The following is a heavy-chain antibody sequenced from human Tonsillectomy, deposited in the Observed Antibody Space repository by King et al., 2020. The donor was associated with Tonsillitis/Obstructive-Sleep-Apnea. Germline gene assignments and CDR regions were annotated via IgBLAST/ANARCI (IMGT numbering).Heavy chain of an antibody. V-gene: IGHV4-34*01. CDR1: GGSFSGYF. J-gene: IGHJ3*02. CDR3: ARGSEAFDI. CDR2: IDHSGST. Sequence: VQLQQWGAGLLKPSETLSLTCAVYGGSFSGYFWSWIRQPPGKGLEWIGEIDHSGSTNYNPSLKSRVSISVDTSKNLLSLKLSSVTAADTAVYYCARGSEAFDIWGQGTMVIVSS.